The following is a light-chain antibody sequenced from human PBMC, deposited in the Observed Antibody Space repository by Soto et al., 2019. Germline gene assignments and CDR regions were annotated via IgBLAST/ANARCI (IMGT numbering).Light chain of an antibody. CDR2: GAS. Sequence: EVGVTQSPCTLSLSPGEGATLSCRASQNVDSNYLAWYQQKPGQAPRIILFGASGRATGIPARFSGSGSGTEFTLTISTLQSEDFAVYYCQQYNNWPRTFGQGTKVDI. CDR1: QNVDSN. J-gene: IGKJ1*01. V-gene: IGKV3-15*01. CDR3: QQYNNWPRT.